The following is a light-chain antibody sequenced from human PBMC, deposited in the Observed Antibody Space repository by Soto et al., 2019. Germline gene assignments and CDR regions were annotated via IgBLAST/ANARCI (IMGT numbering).Light chain of an antibody. CDR2: EVN. CDR3: SSYTSSTTPYV. Sequence: QSALTQPASVSGSPGQSITISCAGTSSDVGGYNYVSWYQQHPGKAPKLMIYEVNNRPSGVSNRFSGSKSGNTASLTISGLQAEDEADYYCSSYTSSTTPYVFGTGTNLTVL. CDR1: SSDVGGYNY. V-gene: IGLV2-14*01. J-gene: IGLJ1*01.